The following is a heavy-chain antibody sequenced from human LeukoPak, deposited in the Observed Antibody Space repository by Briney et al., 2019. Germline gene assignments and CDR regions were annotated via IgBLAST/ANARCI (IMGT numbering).Heavy chain of an antibody. CDR1: GGTFSSYA. CDR2: IIPIFGTA. D-gene: IGHD3-22*01. Sequence: SVKASCKASGGTFSSYAISWVRQAPGQGLEWMGGIIPIFGTANYAQKFQGRVTITADESTSTAYMELSSLRSEDTAVYYCASIYYYDSSGYRAGDDYWGQGTLVTVSS. J-gene: IGHJ4*02. CDR3: ASIYYYDSSGYRAGDDY. V-gene: IGHV1-69*13.